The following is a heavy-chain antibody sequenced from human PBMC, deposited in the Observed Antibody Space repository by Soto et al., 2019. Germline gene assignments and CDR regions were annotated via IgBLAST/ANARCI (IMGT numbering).Heavy chain of an antibody. J-gene: IGHJ5*02. V-gene: IGHV3-11*06. Sequence: PGGSLRLSCAASGFTFSYYYMSWIRQSPGKGLEWVSYISRSSSYTNYADSVKGRFTISRDNAKSSLYLQMNSLRAEDTAVYYCARDVYYEDIVVVPDAPRWFDPWGQGILVTVSS. CDR2: ISRSSSYT. D-gene: IGHD2-2*01. CDR1: GFTFSYYY. CDR3: ARDVYYEDIVVVPDAPRWFDP.